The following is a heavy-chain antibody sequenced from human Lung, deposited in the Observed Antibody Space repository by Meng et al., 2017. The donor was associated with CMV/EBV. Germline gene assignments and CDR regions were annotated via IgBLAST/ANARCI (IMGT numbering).Heavy chain of an antibody. J-gene: IGHJ4*02. D-gene: IGHD5-12*01. CDR2: INSDGRYT. Sequence: FNFISYWMHWVRQAPGKALVWVSHINSDGRYTSYADSVKGRFTISRDNAKNTLYLQMNSLGAEDTAVYYCARASGGKYSGYDYTFDYWGQGTLVTVSS. CDR3: ARASGGKYSGYDYTFDY. V-gene: IGHV3-74*01. CDR1: FNFISYW.